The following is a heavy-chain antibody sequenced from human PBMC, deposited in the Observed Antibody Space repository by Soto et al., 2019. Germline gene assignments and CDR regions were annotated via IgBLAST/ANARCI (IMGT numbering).Heavy chain of an antibody. CDR2: IIPILGIA. D-gene: IGHD4-17*01. CDR3: ASLAHTTVTTYWFDP. CDR1: GGTFSSYT. V-gene: IGHV1-69*02. Sequence: QVQLVQSGAEVKKPGSSVKVSCKASGGTFSSYTISWVRQAPGQGLEWMGRIIPILGIANYAQKFQGRVTIRADKSTSTAYRELRSVRSEDRAVYLCASLAHTTVTTYWFDPWGPGTLVPVSS. J-gene: IGHJ5*02.